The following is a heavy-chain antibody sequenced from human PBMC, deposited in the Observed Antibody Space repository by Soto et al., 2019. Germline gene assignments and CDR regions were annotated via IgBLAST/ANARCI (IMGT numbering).Heavy chain of an antibody. J-gene: IGHJ4*02. D-gene: IGHD6-19*01. V-gene: IGHV1-69*06. CDR3: ARVGKQWLVTIHFDY. CDR2: IIPIFGTA. Sequence: SVKVSCKASGGTFSSYAISWVRQAPGQGLEWMGGIIPIFGTANYAQKFQGRVTITADKSTSTAYMELSSLRSEDTAVYYCARVGKQWLVTIHFDYWGQGTLVTVSS. CDR1: GGTFSSYA.